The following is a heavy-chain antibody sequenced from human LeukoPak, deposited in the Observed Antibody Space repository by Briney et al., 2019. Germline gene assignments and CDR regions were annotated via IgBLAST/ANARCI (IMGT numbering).Heavy chain of an antibody. V-gene: IGHV1-69*04. CDR3: ARVGMVRGVILYGMDV. Sequence: ASVKVSCKASGGTFSSYAISWVRQAPGQGLEWMGRIIPILGIANYAQKFQGRVTITADKSTSTAYMGLSSLRSEDTAVYYCARVGMVRGVILYGMDVWGQGTTVTVSS. CDR1: GGTFSSYA. CDR2: IIPILGIA. J-gene: IGHJ6*02. D-gene: IGHD3-10*01.